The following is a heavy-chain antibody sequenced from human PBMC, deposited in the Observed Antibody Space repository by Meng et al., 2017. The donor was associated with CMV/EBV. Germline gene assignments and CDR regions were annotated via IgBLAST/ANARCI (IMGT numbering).Heavy chain of an antibody. CDR3: ARVGRTSCYDY. CDR1: VGSISGGVYY. CDR2: IYYSGST. Sequence: LQETAPGLLHPSHTQSLTCTVSVGSISGGVYYWSWIRQPPGKGLEWIGYIYYSGSTYYNPSLKSRVTISVDTSKNQFSLKLSSVTAADTAVYYCARVGRTSCYDYWGQGTLVTVSS. V-gene: IGHV4-30-4*08. D-gene: IGHD2-2*01. J-gene: IGHJ4*02.